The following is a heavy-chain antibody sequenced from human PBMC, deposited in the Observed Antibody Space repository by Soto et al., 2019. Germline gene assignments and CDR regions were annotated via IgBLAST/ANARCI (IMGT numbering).Heavy chain of an antibody. J-gene: IGHJ6*02. CDR1: GFTFSSYA. CDR2: ISYDGSNK. V-gene: IGHV3-30-3*01. CDR3: ARDVESGSSQYYYYYYGMDV. D-gene: IGHD1-26*01. Sequence: PGGSLRLSCAASGFTFSSYAIHLVRQSPFKWLEWVAVISYDGSNKYYADSVKGRFTISRDNSKNTLYLQMNSLRAEDTAVYYCARDVESGSSQYYYYYYGMDVWGQGTTVTVSS.